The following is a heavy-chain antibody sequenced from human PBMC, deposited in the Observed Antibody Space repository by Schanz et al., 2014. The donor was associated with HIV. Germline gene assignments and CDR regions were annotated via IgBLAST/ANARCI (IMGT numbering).Heavy chain of an antibody. CDR2: IIHIFGTS. D-gene: IGHD6-13*01. J-gene: IGHJ4*02. CDR3: ARDSPVAAGTLDY. Sequence: QVQLVQSGAEVKKPGSSVKVSCKASGGTFSIYAISWVRQAPGQGLEWMGGIIHIFGTSNYAQKFQGRATITADESTSTAYMELSSLRSEDTAVYYCARDSPVAAGTLDYWGQGTLVTVSS. V-gene: IGHV1-69*01. CDR1: GGTFSIYA.